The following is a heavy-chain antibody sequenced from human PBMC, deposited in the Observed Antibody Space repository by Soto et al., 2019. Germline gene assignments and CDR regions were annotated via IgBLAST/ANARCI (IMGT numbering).Heavy chain of an antibody. CDR3: ARGYCSSTSCYAVPYGMDV. Sequence: QVQLQESGPGLVKPSETLSLTCTVSGGSISSYYWSWIRQPPGKGLEWIGYIYYSGSTNYNPSLKSRVTISVDTSKNQFSLKLSSVTAADTAVYYCARGYCSSTSCYAVPYGMDVWGQGTTVTVSS. J-gene: IGHJ6*02. CDR1: GGSISSYY. CDR2: IYYSGST. D-gene: IGHD2-2*01. V-gene: IGHV4-59*08.